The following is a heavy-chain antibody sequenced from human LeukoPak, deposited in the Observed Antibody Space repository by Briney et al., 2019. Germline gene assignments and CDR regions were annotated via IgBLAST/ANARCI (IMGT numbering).Heavy chain of an antibody. CDR3: AKDSSSTWFDGFDY. J-gene: IGHJ4*02. CDR2: ISGSGSST. CDR1: GFIFNSYA. Sequence: GGSLRLSCAASGFIFNSYAMNWVRQAPGKGLEWVSSISGSGSSTFYADSVKGRFTISRDNSKNTLYLQMNSLRAEDTAVYYCAKDSSSTWFDGFDYWGQGTLVTVSS. D-gene: IGHD6-13*01. V-gene: IGHV3-23*01.